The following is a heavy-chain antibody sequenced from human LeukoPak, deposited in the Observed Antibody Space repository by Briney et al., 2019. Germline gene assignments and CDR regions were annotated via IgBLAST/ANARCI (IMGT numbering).Heavy chain of an antibody. V-gene: IGHV3-66*01. CDR1: GFTLSSNY. CDR3: ARSNSGSHPWSDY. CDR2: IYSGGST. Sequence: GGSLRLSCAASGFTLSSNYMSWVRQAPGKGLEWVSVIYSGGSTYYADSVKGRFTISRDNSKNTLYLQMNSLRTEDTAVYYCARSNSGSHPWSDYWGQGTLVTVSS. J-gene: IGHJ4*02. D-gene: IGHD1-26*01.